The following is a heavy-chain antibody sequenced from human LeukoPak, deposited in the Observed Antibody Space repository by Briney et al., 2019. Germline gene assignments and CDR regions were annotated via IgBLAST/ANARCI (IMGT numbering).Heavy chain of an antibody. V-gene: IGHV3-23*01. CDR2: ISGSGGST. D-gene: IGHD5-12*01. J-gene: IGHJ6*03. CDR3: AKRYSGYDSYRYYMDV. CDR1: GFTFSSYA. Sequence: GGSLRLSCAASGFTFSSYAMSWVRQAPGKGLEWVSAISGSGGSTYYADSVKGRFTISRDNSKNTLYLQMYSLRADDTAVYYCAKRYSGYDSYRYYMDVWGKGATVTVSS.